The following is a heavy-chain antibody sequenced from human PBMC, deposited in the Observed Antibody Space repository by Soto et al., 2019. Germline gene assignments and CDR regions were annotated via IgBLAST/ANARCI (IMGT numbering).Heavy chain of an antibody. Sequence: GGSLRLSCAASGFTFSSYAMSWVRQAPGKGLEWVSAISGSGGSTYYADSVKGRFTISRDNSKNTLYLQMNSLRAEDTAVYYCAKGWNDYGDRSEYFQHWGQGTLVTVSS. J-gene: IGHJ1*01. V-gene: IGHV3-23*01. CDR1: GFTFSSYA. CDR2: ISGSGGST. CDR3: AKGWNDYGDRSEYFQH. D-gene: IGHD4-17*01.